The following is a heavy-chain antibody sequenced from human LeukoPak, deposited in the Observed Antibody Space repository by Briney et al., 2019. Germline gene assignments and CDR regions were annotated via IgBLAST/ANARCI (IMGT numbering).Heavy chain of an antibody. CDR1: GFTFSSYS. CDR3: ARAGYCSGGSCYSVPPFLYYFDY. J-gene: IGHJ4*02. CDR2: ISSSSSTI. V-gene: IGHV3-48*04. D-gene: IGHD2-15*01. Sequence: GGSLRLSCAASGFTFSSYSMNWVRQAPGKGLEWVSYISSSSSTIYYADSVKGRFTISRDNAKNSLYLQMNSLRAEDTAVHYCARAGYCSGGSCYSVPPFLYYFDYWGQGTLVTVSS.